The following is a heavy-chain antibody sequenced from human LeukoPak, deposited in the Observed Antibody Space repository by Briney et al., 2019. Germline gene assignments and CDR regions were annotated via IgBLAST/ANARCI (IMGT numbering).Heavy chain of an antibody. V-gene: IGHV3-74*01. CDR1: GLTFSAYW. D-gene: IGHD3-16*01. CDR3: ARFYGGSAFDI. CDR2: INSDGFSI. Sequence: GGSLRLSCAASGLTFSAYWMHWVRQAPGKGLVWVSRINSDGFSITYADSVKGRFTISRDNAKNTLYLHMNSLRGEDTAVYYCARFYGGSAFDIWGQGTMVTVSS. J-gene: IGHJ3*02.